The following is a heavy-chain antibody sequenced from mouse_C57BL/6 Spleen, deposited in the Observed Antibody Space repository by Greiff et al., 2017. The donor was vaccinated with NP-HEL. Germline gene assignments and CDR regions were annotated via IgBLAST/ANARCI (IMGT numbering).Heavy chain of an antibody. D-gene: IGHD2-2*01. CDR3: ASMVTKDYFDY. Sequence: EVQLVESGPGLVKPSQSLSLTCSVTGYSITSGYYWNWIRQFPGNKLEWMGYISYDGSNNYNPSLKNRISITRDTSKNQFFLKLNSVTTEDTATYYCASMVTKDYFDYWGQGTTLTVSS. J-gene: IGHJ2*01. CDR1: GYSITSGYY. CDR2: ISYDGSN. V-gene: IGHV3-6*01.